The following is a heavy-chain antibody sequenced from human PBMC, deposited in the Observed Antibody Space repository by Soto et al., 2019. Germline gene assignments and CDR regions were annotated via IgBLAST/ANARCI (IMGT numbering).Heavy chain of an antibody. D-gene: IGHD2-15*01. CDR3: AQVWQPLLLIFSH. Sequence: PGGSLRLSCAASGFTFSSYDMSWVRQAPGKGLEWVSFISGGGDRTDYADSVMGRFTISRDNSKNTLYLQVNSLRAEDTAIYYCAQVWQPLLLIFSHWGQGTLVTVSS. J-gene: IGHJ4*02. CDR1: GFTFSSYD. CDR2: ISGGGDRT. V-gene: IGHV3-23*01.